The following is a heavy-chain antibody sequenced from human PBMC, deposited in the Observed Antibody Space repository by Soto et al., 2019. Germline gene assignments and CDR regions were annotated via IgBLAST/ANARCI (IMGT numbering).Heavy chain of an antibody. D-gene: IGHD4-4*01. CDR2: IYPGDSDT. CDR3: ATLGGDYSNEYSFDY. Sequence: PGESLKISCKGSGYSFTSYWIGWVRQMPGKGLEWMGIIYPGDSDTRYSPSFQGQVTISADKSISTAYLQWSSLKASDTAMYYCATLGGDYSNEYSFDYWGQGTLVTVSS. V-gene: IGHV5-51*01. CDR1: GYSFTSYW. J-gene: IGHJ4*02.